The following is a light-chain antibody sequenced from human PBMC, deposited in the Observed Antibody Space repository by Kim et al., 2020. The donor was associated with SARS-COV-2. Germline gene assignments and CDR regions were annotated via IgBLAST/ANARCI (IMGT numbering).Light chain of an antibody. Sequence: LSPGERATLSCRASRSVSSSYLAWYQQKPGQAPRLLISGASSRATGIPDRFSGSGSGTDFTLTISRLEPEDSAVYYCQQYANSPTFGQGTKVDIK. J-gene: IGKJ1*01. V-gene: IGKV3-20*01. CDR2: GAS. CDR3: QQYANSPT. CDR1: RSVSSSY.